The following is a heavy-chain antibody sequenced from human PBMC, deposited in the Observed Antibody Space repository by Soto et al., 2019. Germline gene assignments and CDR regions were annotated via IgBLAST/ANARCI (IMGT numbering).Heavy chain of an antibody. Sequence: GXSVKASWKASGGTFSSYAIGLVRQAPGQGLEWMGGIIPIFGTANYAQKFQGRVTITADESTSTAYMELSSLRSEDTAVYYCARFGSGDARYYYYGMDVWGQGTTVTVSS. D-gene: IGHD3-10*01. J-gene: IGHJ6*02. CDR1: GGTFSSYA. V-gene: IGHV1-69*13. CDR3: ARFGSGDARYYYYGMDV. CDR2: IIPIFGTA.